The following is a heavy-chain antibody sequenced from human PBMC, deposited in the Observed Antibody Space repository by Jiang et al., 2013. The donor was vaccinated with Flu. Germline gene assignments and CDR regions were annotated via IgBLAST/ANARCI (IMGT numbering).Heavy chain of an antibody. D-gene: IGHD1/OR15-1a*01. CDR1: GFTFSSYA. J-gene: IGHJ4*02. Sequence: VQLLESGGGLVQPGGSLRLSCAASGFTFSSYAMNWVRQAPGKGLEWVSAISGGYRSPYYADSVKGRFTISRDDSKNTLYLQMDTLRAEDTAVYYCAKEVNIWVDTLAHLDSWGQGVLVTVSS. V-gene: IGHV3-23*01. CDR2: ISGGYRSP. CDR3: AKEVNIWVDTLAHLDS.